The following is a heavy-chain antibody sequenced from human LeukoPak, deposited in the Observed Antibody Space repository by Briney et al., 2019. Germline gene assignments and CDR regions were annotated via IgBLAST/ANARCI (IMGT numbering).Heavy chain of an antibody. D-gene: IGHD3-22*01. CDR3: AREKGYYYDSSGYYYG. CDR1: GGTFSSYA. V-gene: IGHV1-69*13. CDR2: IIPIFGTA. J-gene: IGHJ4*02. Sequence: VASVKVSCKASGGTFSSYAISWVRQAPGQGLEWMGGIIPIFGTANYAQKFQGRVTITADESTSTAYMELSSLRSEDTAVYYCAREKGYYYDSSGYYYGWGQGTLVTVSS.